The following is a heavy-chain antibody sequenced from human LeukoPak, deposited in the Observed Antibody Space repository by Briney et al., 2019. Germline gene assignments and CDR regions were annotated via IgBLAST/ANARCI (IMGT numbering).Heavy chain of an antibody. CDR1: GDSVSSNSAT. V-gene: IGHV6-1*01. CDR3: ARGPSYFQH. J-gene: IGHJ1*01. Sequence: PSQTLSLTCAISGDSVSSNSATWNWIRQSPSRGLAWLGRTYYRSKWYKYYAVSVKGRTTINPDTSKNQFSLQLNSVTPEDTAVYYCARGPSYFQHWGQGTLVTVSS. CDR2: TYYRSKWYK.